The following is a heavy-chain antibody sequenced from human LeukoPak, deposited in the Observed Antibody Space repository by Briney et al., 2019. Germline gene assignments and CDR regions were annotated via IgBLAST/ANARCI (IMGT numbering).Heavy chain of an antibody. J-gene: IGHJ3*02. CDR1: GFTFSSYS. Sequence: GGSLRLSCAASGFTFSSYSMNWVRQAPGKGLEWVSSISSSSSYIYYADSVKGRFTISRDNAKNSLYLQMNSLRAEDTAVYYCAKLAHYGSGSSDAFDIWGQGTMVTVSS. D-gene: IGHD3-10*01. CDR2: ISSSSSYI. V-gene: IGHV3-21*04. CDR3: AKLAHYGSGSSDAFDI.